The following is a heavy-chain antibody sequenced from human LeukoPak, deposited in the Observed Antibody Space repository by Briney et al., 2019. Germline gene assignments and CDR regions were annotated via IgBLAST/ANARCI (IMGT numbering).Heavy chain of an antibody. J-gene: IGHJ4*02. CDR1: GGSISSYY. V-gene: IGHV4-59*01. Sequence: SETLSLTXTVSGGSISSYYWSWIRQPPGKGLEWIGYIYYSGSTNYNPSLKSRVTISVDTSKNQFSLKLSSVTAADTAVYYCAAVDTAMAFDYWGQGTLVTVSS. CDR3: AAVDTAMAFDY. D-gene: IGHD5-18*01. CDR2: IYYSGST.